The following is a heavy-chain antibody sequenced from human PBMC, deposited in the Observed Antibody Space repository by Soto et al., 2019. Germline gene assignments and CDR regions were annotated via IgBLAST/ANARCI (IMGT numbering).Heavy chain of an antibody. CDR3: ARDGRLMLRGFSFYNGMDV. Sequence: SETLSLTCTVSGSSMSRYYWNWIRQSPGKGLEWIGYIYYSGNIYYSGNTNYNPSLKSRLTISIDTSKNQFSLKLTSVTVADTAVYFCARDGRLMLRGFSFYNGMDVWGQGTTVT. CDR2: IYYSGNIYYSGNT. CDR1: GSSMSRYY. V-gene: IGHV4-59*01. D-gene: IGHD3-10*01. J-gene: IGHJ6*02.